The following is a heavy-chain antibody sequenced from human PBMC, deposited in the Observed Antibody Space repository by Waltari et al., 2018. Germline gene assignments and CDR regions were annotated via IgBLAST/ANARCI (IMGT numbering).Heavy chain of an antibody. CDR2: IRQDGSEK. V-gene: IGHV3-7*01. Sequence: ETHQVESGGGLVQPGGSLRLSCAASGFTFSSYWMTWVRQAPGKGLEWVANIRQDGSEKYYVDSVKGRFTISRDNAKNSLYLQMNSLKADDTAVYYCARSSSTEFDSWGQGTLVTVSS. J-gene: IGHJ4*02. CDR1: GFTFSSYW. CDR3: ARSSSTEFDS. D-gene: IGHD2-2*01.